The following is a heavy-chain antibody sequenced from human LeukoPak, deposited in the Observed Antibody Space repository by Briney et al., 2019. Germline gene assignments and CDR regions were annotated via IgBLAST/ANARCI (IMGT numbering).Heavy chain of an antibody. CDR1: GFTFSSYW. J-gene: IGHJ6*04. CDR3: ARGGGLDV. Sequence: GGSLRLSCAASGFTFSSYWMNWARQAPGKGLEWVASINHNGNVNYYVDSVKGRFTISRDNAKNSLYLQMSNLRAEDTAVYFCARGGGLDVWGKGATVTVSS. CDR2: INHNGNVN. V-gene: IGHV3-7*03. D-gene: IGHD3-16*01.